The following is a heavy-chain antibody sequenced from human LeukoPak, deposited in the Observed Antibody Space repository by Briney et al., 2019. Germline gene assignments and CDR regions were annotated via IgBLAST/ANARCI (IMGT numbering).Heavy chain of an antibody. J-gene: IGHJ4*02. CDR1: GFTFSTYS. CDR3: ARESYSHQDLDC. V-gene: IGHV3-21*01. CDR2: INSDSSAV. Sequence: GGSLRLSCAASGFTFSTYSMNWVRQAPGKGLEWVSSINSDSSAVFYADSLKGRFTMSRDNAKNSLYLQMSSLRAEDTAVYYCARESYSHQDLDCWGQGTLVTVSS. D-gene: IGHD4-11*01.